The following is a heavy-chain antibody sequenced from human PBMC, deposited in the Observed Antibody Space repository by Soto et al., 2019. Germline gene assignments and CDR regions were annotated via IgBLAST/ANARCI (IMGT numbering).Heavy chain of an antibody. Sequence: EVQLLESGGGLVQPGGSLRLSCAASGFTFSSSGMTWVRQAPWKGLEWVSFSSATGAGTYYADSVKGRFTISRDNSNNTLYLEMTSRRAADTAVYYCAKDRRAGGNYGFYSDFWGQGALVIASS. CDR2: SSATGAGT. D-gene: IGHD1-7*01. V-gene: IGHV3-23*01. J-gene: IGHJ4*02. CDR3: AKDRRAGGNYGFYSDF. CDR1: GFTFSSSG.